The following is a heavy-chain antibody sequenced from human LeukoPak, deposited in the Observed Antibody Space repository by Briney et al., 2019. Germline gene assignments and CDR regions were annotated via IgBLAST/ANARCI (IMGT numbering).Heavy chain of an antibody. CDR3: AKDRYYDNSGDHYESEK. V-gene: IGHV3-23*01. CDR2: VSGGRGST. J-gene: IGHJ4*02. D-gene: IGHD3-22*01. Sequence: PGGSLRLSCVASGFTFSTYGMSWVRQAPGKGLDWVSAVSGGRGSTHYADSVTGRFTISRDNSRNTLYLQMNSLRADDTAVYYCAKDRYYDNSGDHYESEKWGQGTLVTVSS. CDR1: GFTFSTYG.